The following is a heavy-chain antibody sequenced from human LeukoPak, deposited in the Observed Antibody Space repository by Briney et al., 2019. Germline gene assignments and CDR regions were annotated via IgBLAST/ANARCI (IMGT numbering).Heavy chain of an antibody. CDR3: TDPRGY. Sequence: SETLSLTCTVSGGSISSYYWSWIRQPPGKGLEWIGYIYYSGSTNYNPSLKSRVTISVDTSKNQFSLKLSSVTAADTAVYYCTDPRGYWGQGTLVTVSS. CDR1: GGSISSYY. J-gene: IGHJ4*02. V-gene: IGHV4-59*08. CDR2: IYYSGST.